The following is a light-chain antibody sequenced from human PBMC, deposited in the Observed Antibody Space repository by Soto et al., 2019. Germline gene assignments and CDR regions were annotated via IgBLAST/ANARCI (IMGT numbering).Light chain of an antibody. V-gene: IGLV2-23*02. Sequence: QSVLTQPASVSGSPGQSVTISCTGTSNDVGRYFLVSWYQQHPGKAPKLIIFEDTKRPSGVSSRFSGSKSGNTASLTISGLQTEDEADYFCCSYEGSSTFVAFGGGTKLTVL. CDR1: SNDVGRYFL. J-gene: IGLJ2*01. CDR2: EDT. CDR3: CSYEGSSTFVA.